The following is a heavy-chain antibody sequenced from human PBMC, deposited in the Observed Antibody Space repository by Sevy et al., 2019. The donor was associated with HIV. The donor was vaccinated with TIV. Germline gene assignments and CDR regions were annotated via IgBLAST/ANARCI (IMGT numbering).Heavy chain of an antibody. Sequence: GGSLRLSCAASGFTFSSYSMNWVRQAPGKGLEWVSSISSSSSYIYYADSVKGRFTISRDNAKNSLYLQMNSLRAEDTAVYYCATNMVHAGAYDSYFNFWGQGSLVTVSS. CDR3: ATNMVHAGAYDSYFNF. CDR2: ISSSSSYI. V-gene: IGHV3-21*01. J-gene: IGHJ4*02. D-gene: IGHD3-10*01. CDR1: GFTFSSYS.